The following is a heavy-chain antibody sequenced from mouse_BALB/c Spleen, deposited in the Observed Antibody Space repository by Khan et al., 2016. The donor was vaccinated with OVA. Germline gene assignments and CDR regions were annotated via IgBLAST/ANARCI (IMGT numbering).Heavy chain of an antibody. CDR1: GFSLTDCA. Sequence: QVQLKESGPGLVAPSQSLSITCTVSGFSLTDCAVSWIRQPPGKGLEWLGVIWVSGSKYYNSVLKPRLSISKDNSKSQVFLKMNSLQTDDTAMYFCARDPPYYSMDYWGQGTSVTVSS. V-gene: IGHV2-6-5*01. CDR2: IWVSGSK. CDR3: ARDPPYYSMDY. J-gene: IGHJ4*01.